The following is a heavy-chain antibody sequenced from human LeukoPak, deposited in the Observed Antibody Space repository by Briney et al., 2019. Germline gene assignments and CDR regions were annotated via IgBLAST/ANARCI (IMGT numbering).Heavy chain of an antibody. J-gene: IGHJ5*02. CDR3: ARDRYYDILTGHNNWFDP. D-gene: IGHD3-9*01. CDR1: GGSISSYY. Sequence: SETLSLTCTVSGGSISSYYWSWVRQPAGKGLEWIGRIYTSGSTNYNPSLKSRVTMSVDTSKNQFSLKLSSVTAADTAVYYCARDRYYDILTGHNNWFDPWGQGTLSPSPQ. V-gene: IGHV4-4*07. CDR2: IYTSGST.